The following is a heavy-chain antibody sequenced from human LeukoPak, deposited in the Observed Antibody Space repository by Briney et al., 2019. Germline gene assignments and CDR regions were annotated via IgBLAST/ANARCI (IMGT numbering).Heavy chain of an antibody. D-gene: IGHD3-22*01. CDR2: LDPEDGET. Sequence: ASVKVSRKVSVYTLTELSMHWVRQAPGKGLEWMGGLDPEDGETIYAQKFQGRVTMTEDTSTDTAYMELSSLRSEDTAVYYCATDKRDSSGYIMFDPWGQGTLVTVSS. V-gene: IGHV1-24*01. J-gene: IGHJ5*02. CDR3: ATDKRDSSGYIMFDP. CDR1: VYTLTELS.